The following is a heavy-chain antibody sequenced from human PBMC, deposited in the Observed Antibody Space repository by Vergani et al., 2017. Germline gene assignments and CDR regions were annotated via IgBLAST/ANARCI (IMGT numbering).Heavy chain of an antibody. CDR1: GFRVTTYY. V-gene: IGHV3-66*02. CDR2: IKSDGRT. D-gene: IGHD2-15*01. CDR3: TRSECSGTTCYGHYFDL. J-gene: IGHJ4*01. Sequence: VQLVESGGGVVRPGRSLRLSCAASGFRVTTYYMSWVRQAPGKGLEWVSVIKSDGRTSYAESVRGRFTISRDTSRNAVYLQMNILRVEDTGVYYCTRSECSGTTCYGHYFDLWGHGILVTVSS.